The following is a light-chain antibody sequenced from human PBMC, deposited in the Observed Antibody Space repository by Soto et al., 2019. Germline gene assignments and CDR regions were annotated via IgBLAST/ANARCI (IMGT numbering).Light chain of an antibody. Sequence: QSVLTQSPSASASPGASVKLTCTLSRGHSSYAIAWYQQQAEKGPRYLMKLNSDGSHSTGDGIPDRFSGSSSGAERYLTNSSHQSEDEADYYCQTWGTGIRIFGGGTKLTVL. CDR2: LNSDGSH. V-gene: IGLV4-69*01. J-gene: IGLJ2*01. CDR3: QTWGTGIRI. CDR1: RGHSSYA.